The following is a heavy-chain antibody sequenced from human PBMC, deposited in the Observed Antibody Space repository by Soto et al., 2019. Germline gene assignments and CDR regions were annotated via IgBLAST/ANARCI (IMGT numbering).Heavy chain of an antibody. CDR2: IWYDGSNK. Sequence: QVQLVESGGGVVQPGRSLRLSCAASGFTFSSYGMHWVRQAPGKGLEWVAVIWYDGSNKYYADSVKGRFTISRDNSKNTLYLQMNSLRAEDTAVYYCARDHDSSGYYPLNYFDYWGQGTLVTVSS. J-gene: IGHJ4*02. CDR1: GFTFSSYG. V-gene: IGHV3-33*01. CDR3: ARDHDSSGYYPLNYFDY. D-gene: IGHD3-22*01.